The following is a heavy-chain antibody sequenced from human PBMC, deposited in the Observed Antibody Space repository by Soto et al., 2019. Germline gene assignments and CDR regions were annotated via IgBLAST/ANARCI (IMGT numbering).Heavy chain of an antibody. V-gene: IGHV4-4*07. CDR2: IYTSASI. Sequence: SETLSLTCSVSGADINTHSWTWIRQPAGKGLEWIGRIYTSASINYNPSLRGRVTLSVDTSTNQVSLKLASVTAADTAVYYCARDREAGYNFYYGMDVWGQGTTVTVSS. CDR1: GADINTHS. D-gene: IGHD6-19*01. J-gene: IGHJ6*02. CDR3: ARDREAGYNFYYGMDV.